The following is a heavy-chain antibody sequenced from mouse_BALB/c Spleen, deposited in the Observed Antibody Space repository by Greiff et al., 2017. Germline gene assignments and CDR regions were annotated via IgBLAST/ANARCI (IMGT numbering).Heavy chain of an antibody. CDR3: ARRDYYGSSSLYAMDY. CDR2: ISNGGGST. CDR1: GFTFSSYT. V-gene: IGHV5-12-2*01. D-gene: IGHD1-1*01. J-gene: IGHJ4*01. Sequence: EVKLMESGGGLVQPGGSRKLSCAASGFTFSSYTMSWVRQTPEKRLEWVAYISNGGGSTYYPDTVKGRFTISRDNAKNTLYLQMSSLKSEDTAMYYCARRDYYGSSSLYAMDYWGQGTSVTVSS.